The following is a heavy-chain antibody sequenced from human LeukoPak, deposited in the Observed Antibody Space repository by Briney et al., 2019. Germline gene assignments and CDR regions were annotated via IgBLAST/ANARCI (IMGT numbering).Heavy chain of an antibody. J-gene: IGHJ5*02. Sequence: ASVKVSCKASGGTFSSYAISWVRQAPGQGLEWMGGIIPIFGTANYAQKFQGRVTITTDESTSTAYMELSSLRSEDTAVYYCARNGPYDFWSCWATGLGLKTNWFDPWGQGTLVTVSS. V-gene: IGHV1-69*05. D-gene: IGHD3-3*01. CDR2: IIPIFGTA. CDR3: ARNGPYDFWSCWATGLGLKTNWFDP. CDR1: GGTFSSYA.